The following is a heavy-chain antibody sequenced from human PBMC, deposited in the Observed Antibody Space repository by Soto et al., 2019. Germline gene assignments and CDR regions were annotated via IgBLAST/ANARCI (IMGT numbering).Heavy chain of an antibody. V-gene: IGHV3-30*03. D-gene: IGHD2-2*02. Sequence: PGGSLRLSCAASGFTFSSYAMHWVRQAPGKGLEWVAVISDDGSNKYYADSVKGRFTISRDNSKNTLYLQMNSLRAEDTAVYYCAIVVVPAAIGRGYYYGMDVWGQGTTVTVSS. CDR1: GFTFSSYA. CDR2: ISDDGSNK. J-gene: IGHJ6*02. CDR3: AIVVVPAAIGRGYYYGMDV.